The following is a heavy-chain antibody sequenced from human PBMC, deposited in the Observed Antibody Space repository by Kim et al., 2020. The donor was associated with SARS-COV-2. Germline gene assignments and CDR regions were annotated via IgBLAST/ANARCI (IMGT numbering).Heavy chain of an antibody. J-gene: IGHJ5*02. V-gene: IGHV3-66*04. Sequence: GGATFYACSVEGRFTTSRNSSKNTLYRQMSSRRVEDTAVYYCARHGWFDPWGQGTLVTVSS. CDR3: ARHGWFDP. CDR2: GGAT.